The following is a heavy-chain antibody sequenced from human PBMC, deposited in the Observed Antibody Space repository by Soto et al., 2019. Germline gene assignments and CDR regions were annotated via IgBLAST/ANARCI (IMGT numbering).Heavy chain of an antibody. D-gene: IGHD2-2*01. CDR3: ARAYTGQLPRRGDYYYALDV. CDR1: GFFFNNYD. CDR2: IGAADDP. V-gene: IGHV3-13*05. J-gene: IGHJ6*02. Sequence: PGGSLRLSCVGSGFFFNNYDMHWVRQVRGTGLEWVSAIGAADDPSYSVAVKGRFIVSRDNAQKSLYLQMNNLRAADTAVYFCARAYTGQLPRRGDYYYALDVWGRGTTVTVSS.